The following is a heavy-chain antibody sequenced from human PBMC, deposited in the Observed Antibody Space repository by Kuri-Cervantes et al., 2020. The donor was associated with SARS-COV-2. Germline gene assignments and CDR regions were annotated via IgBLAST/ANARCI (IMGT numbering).Heavy chain of an antibody. CDR1: GGSISSYY. J-gene: IGHJ5*02. Sequence: ESLKISCTVSGGSISSYYWSWIRQPPGKGLEWIGYIYYSGSTYYNPSLKSRVTISVDTSKNQFSLKLSSVTAADTAVYYCARQGVVIAIKGWFDPWGQGTLVTVSS. D-gene: IGHD2-21*01. CDR3: ARQGVVIAIKGWFDP. CDR2: IYYSGST. V-gene: IGHV4-59*04.